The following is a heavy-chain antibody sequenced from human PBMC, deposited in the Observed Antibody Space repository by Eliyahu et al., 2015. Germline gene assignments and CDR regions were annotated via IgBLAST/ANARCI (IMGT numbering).Heavy chain of an antibody. V-gene: IGHV4-34*01. CDR2: INPRGRP. CDR1: GGSFSGYY. Sequence: QVQLQQWGAGLLKPSETLSLTCAVYGGSFSGYYWSWIRQPPGKGLEWIGEINPRGRPHYTPSLKSRVTISVDTSKNQFSLKLSSVTAADTAVYYCARGNGIAAAGKALSEGDYWGQGTLVTVSS. CDR3: ARGNGIAAAGKALSEGDY. J-gene: IGHJ4*02. D-gene: IGHD6-13*01.